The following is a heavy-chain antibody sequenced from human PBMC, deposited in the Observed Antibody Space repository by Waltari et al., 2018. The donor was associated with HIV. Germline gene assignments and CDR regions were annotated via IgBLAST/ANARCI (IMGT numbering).Heavy chain of an antibody. CDR3: ARDPSYGFAACDY. D-gene: IGHD2-15*01. CDR2: NNPKNGDT. Sequence: QVQLVQSGAEVKKPGAPVKVSCKASGSTSTGYYIHWVRLASGQGLEWMGWNNPKNGDTNFAQNFQGRVTMTRDTSIGAVYMELSSLTSDDTAIYYCARDPSYGFAACDYWGQGTLVTVSS. J-gene: IGHJ4*02. V-gene: IGHV1-2*02. CDR1: GSTSTGYY.